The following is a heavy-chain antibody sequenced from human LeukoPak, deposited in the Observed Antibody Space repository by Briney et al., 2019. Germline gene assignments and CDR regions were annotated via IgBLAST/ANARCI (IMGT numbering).Heavy chain of an antibody. CDR3: AKGRGGRWLQFPYYFDY. CDR2: ISGSGGST. J-gene: IGHJ4*02. Sequence: GGSLRLSCAASGLTFSSYAMNWVRQAPGKGLEWVSAISGSGGSTYYADSVKGRFTISRDNSKNTLYLQMNSLRAEDTAVYYCAKGRGGRWLQFPYYFDYWGQGTLVTVSS. D-gene: IGHD5-24*01. CDR1: GLTFSSYA. V-gene: IGHV3-23*01.